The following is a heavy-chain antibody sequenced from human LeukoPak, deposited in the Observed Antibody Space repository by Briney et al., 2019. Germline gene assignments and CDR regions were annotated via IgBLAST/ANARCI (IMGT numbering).Heavy chain of an antibody. CDR2: ISYDGSNK. V-gene: IGHV3-30*18. CDR1: GFTFSSYG. J-gene: IGHJ4*02. D-gene: IGHD1-7*01. CDR3: AKSSWNYGTYFDY. Sequence: GRSLRLSCAASGFTFSSYGMHWVRQAPGKGLEWVAVISYDGSNKYYADSVKGRFTISRDNSKNTLYLQMNSLRAEDTAVYYCAKSSWNYGTYFDYWGQGTLVTVSS.